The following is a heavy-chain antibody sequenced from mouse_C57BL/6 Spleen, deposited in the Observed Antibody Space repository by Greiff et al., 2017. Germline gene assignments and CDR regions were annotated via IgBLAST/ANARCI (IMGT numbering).Heavy chain of an antibody. CDR2: INPSTGGT. Sequence: EVKLQESGPELVKPGASVKISCKASGYSFTGYYMNWVKQSPEKSLEWIGEINPSTGGTTYNQKFKAKATLTVDKSSSTAYMQLKSLTSEDSAVYYCARWEYGSSPAWFAYWGQGALVTVSA. CDR1: GYSFTGYY. J-gene: IGHJ3*01. V-gene: IGHV1-42*01. D-gene: IGHD1-1*01. CDR3: ARWEYGSSPAWFAY.